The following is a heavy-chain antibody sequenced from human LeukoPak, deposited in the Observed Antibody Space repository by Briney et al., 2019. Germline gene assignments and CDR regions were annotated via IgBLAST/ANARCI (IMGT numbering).Heavy chain of an antibody. CDR1: GFTFSSYW. Sequence: AGGSLTLSCAASGFTFSSYWMSWVRQAPGKGLEWVANIKQDGSDKYYVDSVKGRFTISRDNAKNSLYLQMNSLRAEDTAVYYCAREPYGDFFDYWGQGTLVTVSS. CDR3: AREPYGDFFDY. CDR2: IKQDGSDK. D-gene: IGHD4-17*01. V-gene: IGHV3-7*03. J-gene: IGHJ4*02.